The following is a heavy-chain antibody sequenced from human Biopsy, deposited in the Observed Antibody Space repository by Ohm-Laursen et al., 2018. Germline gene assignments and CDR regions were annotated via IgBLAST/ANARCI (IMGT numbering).Heavy chain of an antibody. J-gene: IGHJ6*02. V-gene: IGHV4-34*01. Sequence: SDTLSLTCAVYGGSFNGYFWSWIRQPPGKGLEGIGDITQRGSTNYSPSLKSRATISVDTAKKQFSLSLRSVTAADTAVYYCARVPLPGIGAAYQGRFLYGMDVWGQGTTVSVSS. CDR2: ITQRGST. D-gene: IGHD6-13*01. CDR1: GGSFNGYF. CDR3: ARVPLPGIGAAYQGRFLYGMDV.